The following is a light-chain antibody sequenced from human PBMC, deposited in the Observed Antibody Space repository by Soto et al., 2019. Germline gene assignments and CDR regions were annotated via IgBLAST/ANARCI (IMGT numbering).Light chain of an antibody. CDR2: GSS. V-gene: IGKV3-15*01. CDR1: ETVSTN. Sequence: ETVMTQSPATLSVSPGERATLSCRATETVSTNLAWFQRKAGQPPRLLIYGSSTRATGVPDRFSGSGSGTEFALIISSLQSEDVAVYYCQQYSNWPPAITFGQGTRLEIK. CDR3: QQYSNWPPAIT. J-gene: IGKJ5*01.